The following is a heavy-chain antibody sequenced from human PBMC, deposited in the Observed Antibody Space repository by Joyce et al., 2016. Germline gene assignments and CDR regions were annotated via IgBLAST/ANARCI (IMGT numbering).Heavy chain of an antibody. CDR2: IYHSGST. D-gene: IGHD3-22*01. CDR1: SGSISGTSW. Sequence: QVQLQESGPGLVKPSGTLSLTCAASSGSISGTSWWSWVRQSPGEGLEWIGEIYHSGSTNYNPSLKSRVTISVDKSKNQFSLKLSSVTAADTAVYYCAENGYYAIDHWGQGTLVTVSS. J-gene: IGHJ4*02. CDR3: AENGYYAIDH. V-gene: IGHV4-4*02.